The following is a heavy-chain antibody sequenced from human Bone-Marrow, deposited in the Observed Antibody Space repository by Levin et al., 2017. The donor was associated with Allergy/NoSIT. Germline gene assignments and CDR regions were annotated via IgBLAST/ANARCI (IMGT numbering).Heavy chain of an antibody. D-gene: IGHD2-21*02. CDR2: IIPNFDTA. CDR1: GGSLSSTD. J-gene: IGHJ6*02. V-gene: IGHV1-69*06. Sequence: ASVKVSCKASGGSLSSTDVNWVRQAPGQGLEWMGGIIPNFDTANYAQKFQGRVTITADKSTNTVYMDLNSLRSDDTAVYYCARAILRGGSGDYHYYGMDVWGQGTTVTVSS. CDR3: ARAILRGGSGDYHYYGMDV.